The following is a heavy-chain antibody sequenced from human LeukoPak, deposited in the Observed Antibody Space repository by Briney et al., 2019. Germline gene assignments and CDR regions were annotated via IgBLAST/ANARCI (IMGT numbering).Heavy chain of an antibody. CDR3: ARGVTMIVVVRLGDGFDI. V-gene: IGHV5-51*01. J-gene: IGHJ3*02. Sequence: GESLKISCKGSGYSFTNYWIGWVRQMPGKGLEWMGIIYPGDSDTTYSPSFQGQVTISADKSISTAYLQWSSLRSEDTAVYYCARGVTMIVVVRLGDGFDIWGQGTMVTVSS. CDR1: GYSFTNYW. CDR2: IYPGDSDT. D-gene: IGHD3-22*01.